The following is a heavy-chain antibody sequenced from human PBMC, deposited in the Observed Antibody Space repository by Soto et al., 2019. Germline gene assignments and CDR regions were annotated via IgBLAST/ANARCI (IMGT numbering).Heavy chain of an antibody. CDR3: ARGVRGYYDFWSPFAGDAFDI. CDR2: INPSGGST. CDR1: GYTFTSYY. D-gene: IGHD3-3*01. Sequence: ASVKVSCKASGYTFTSYYMHWVRQAPGQGLEWMGIINPSGGSTSYAQKFQGRVTMTRDTSTSTVYMELSSLRSEDTAVYYCARGVRGYYDFWSPFAGDAFDIWGQGTMVTVSS. J-gene: IGHJ3*02. V-gene: IGHV1-46*03.